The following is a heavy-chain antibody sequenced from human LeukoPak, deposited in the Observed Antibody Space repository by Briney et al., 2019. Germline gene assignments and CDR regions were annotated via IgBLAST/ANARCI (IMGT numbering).Heavy chain of an antibody. V-gene: IGHV3-15*01. CDR1: GFTFSNAW. D-gene: IGHD3-9*01. CDR3: AKVYDILTGYPWGYFDY. Sequence: PGGSLRLSCAASGFTFSNAWMSWVRQAPGKGLEWVGRIKSKTDGGTTDYAAPVKGRFTISRDDSKNTLYLQMNSLRAEDTAVYYCAKVYDILTGYPWGYFDYWGQGTLVTVSS. CDR2: IKSKTDGGTT. J-gene: IGHJ4*02.